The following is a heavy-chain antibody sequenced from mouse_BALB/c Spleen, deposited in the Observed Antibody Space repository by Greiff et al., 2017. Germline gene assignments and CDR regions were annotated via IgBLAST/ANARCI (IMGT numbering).Heavy chain of an antibody. V-gene: IGHV5-9-4*01. Sequence: EVKLVESGGGLVKPGGSLKLSCAASGFTFSSYAMSWVRQSPEKRLEWVAEISSGGSYTYYPDTVTGRFTISRDNAKNTLYLEMSSLRSEDTAMYYCARRDYYGSSNGAMDYWGQGTSVTVSS. D-gene: IGHD1-1*01. CDR2: ISSGGSYT. J-gene: IGHJ4*01. CDR1: GFTFSSYA. CDR3: ARRDYYGSSNGAMDY.